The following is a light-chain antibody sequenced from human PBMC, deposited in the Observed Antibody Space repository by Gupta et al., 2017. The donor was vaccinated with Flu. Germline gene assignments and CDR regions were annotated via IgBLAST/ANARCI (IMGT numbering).Light chain of an antibody. CDR1: QNISAY. J-gene: IGKJ1*01. CDR2: GAS. CDR3: QQADSSPWT. Sequence: PSPLYVSVGDTVTITCRASQNISAYLNWYQHNPGKAPNLLIFGASRLGSGVPSRFSGSGSGTDFTLTICNLQPEDFATYYCQQADSSPWTFGQGT. V-gene: IGKV1-39*01.